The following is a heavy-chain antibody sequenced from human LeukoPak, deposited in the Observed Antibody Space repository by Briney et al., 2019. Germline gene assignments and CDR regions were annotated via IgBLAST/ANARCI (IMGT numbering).Heavy chain of an antibody. D-gene: IGHD3-22*01. J-gene: IGHJ5*02. CDR2: INPSGGGT. V-gene: IGHV1-46*01. Sequence: ASVKVSCKASGYTFTNYFMHWVRQAPGQGLEWMGVINPSGGGTTYAQRFQGRVTMTRDTSTSTVHMELSSLRSEDTAVYYCARESRANYYDSSGYYPGVWYWFDPWGQGTLVTVSS. CDR3: ARESRANYYDSSGYYPGVWYWFDP. CDR1: GYTFTNYF.